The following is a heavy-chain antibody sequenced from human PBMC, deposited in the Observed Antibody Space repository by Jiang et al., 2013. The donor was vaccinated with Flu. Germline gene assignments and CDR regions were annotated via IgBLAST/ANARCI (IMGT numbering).Heavy chain of an antibody. CDR3: AREVAAGWDY. V-gene: IGHV6-1*01. D-gene: IGHD6-13*01. CDR2: IYYRSKWYN. J-gene: IGHJ4*02. Sequence: SQTLSLTCAISGDSVSSNSAAWNWIRQSPSRGLEWLGRIYYRSKWYNEYAVSVKSRIIINPDTPKNQFFLQLNSVTPEDTAVYYCAREVAAGWDYWGQGTLVTVSS. CDR1: GDSVSSNSAA.